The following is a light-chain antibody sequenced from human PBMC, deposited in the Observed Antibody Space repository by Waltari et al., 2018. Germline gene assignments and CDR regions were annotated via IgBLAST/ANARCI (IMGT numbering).Light chain of an antibody. V-gene: IGLV8-61*01. Sequence: QTVVTQEPSLSVSPGGTVTLTCALTSGSVSTTSYPTWYQQTPGQPPRPLVYKGSSRSSGVPDRFSGSIFGNKAALTITGAQADDECNYYCALYMGSGIWVFGGGTKLTVL. J-gene: IGLJ3*02. CDR2: KGS. CDR1: SGSVSTTSY. CDR3: ALYMGSGIWV.